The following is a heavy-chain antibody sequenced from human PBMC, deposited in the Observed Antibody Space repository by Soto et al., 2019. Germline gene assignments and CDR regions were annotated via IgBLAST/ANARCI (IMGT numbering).Heavy chain of an antibody. CDR2: IVVGSGNT. CDR3: AAARGDLSGYYFDY. Sequence: VASVKVSCKASGFTFTTSAVQWVRQVRGQRLEWIGWIVVGSGNTNFAQKFQERVTITRDMSTSTSYMELSSLRSEDTAVYYCAAARGDLSGYYFDYWGQGTLVTVSS. V-gene: IGHV1-58*01. J-gene: IGHJ4*02. D-gene: IGHD3-22*01. CDR1: GFTFTTSA.